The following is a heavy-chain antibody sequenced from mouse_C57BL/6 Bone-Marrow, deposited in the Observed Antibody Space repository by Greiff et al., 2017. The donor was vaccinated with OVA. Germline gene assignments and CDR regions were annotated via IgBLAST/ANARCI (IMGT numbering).Heavy chain of an antibody. V-gene: IGHV7-1*01. Sequence: EVKVVESGGGLVQSGRSLRLSCATSGFTFSDFYMEWVRQAPGKGLEWIAASRNKANDYTTEYSASVKGRFIVSRDTSQSILYLQMNALRAEDTAIYYCARGAGSQVPHWYFDVWGTGTTVTVSS. D-gene: IGHD1-1*01. CDR2: SRNKANDYTT. CDR1: GFTFSDFY. CDR3: ARGAGSQVPHWYFDV. J-gene: IGHJ1*03.